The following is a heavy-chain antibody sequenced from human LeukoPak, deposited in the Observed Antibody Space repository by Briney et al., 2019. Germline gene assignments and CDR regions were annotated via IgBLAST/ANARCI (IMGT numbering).Heavy chain of an antibody. CDR2: INPNSGGT. CDR1: GYTFTGYY. J-gene: IGHJ1*01. V-gene: IGHV1-2*02. CDR3: ARGYYDSSGFEYFQD. Sequence: GVSVKVSCKASGYTFTGYYMHWVRQAPGQGLEWMGWINPNSGGTNYAQKFQGRVTMTRDTSICTAYMELSRLTSDDTAVYYCARGYYDSSGFEYFQDWGQGTLVTVSS. D-gene: IGHD3-22*01.